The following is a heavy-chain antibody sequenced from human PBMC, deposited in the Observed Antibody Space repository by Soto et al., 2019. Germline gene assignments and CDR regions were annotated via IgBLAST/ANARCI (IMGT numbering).Heavy chain of an antibody. Sequence: QVQLQQWGAGLLKPSETLSLTCADYGGSFSGYYWSWIRQPPGKGLEWIGEINHSGSTNYNPSLKSRVTISVDTSKNQFSRKLSSVTAADTAVYYCGRRHYYGSGSYAFDIWGQGTMVTVSS. J-gene: IGHJ3*02. CDR1: GGSFSGYY. D-gene: IGHD3-10*01. V-gene: IGHV4-34*01. CDR2: INHSGST. CDR3: GRRHYYGSGSYAFDI.